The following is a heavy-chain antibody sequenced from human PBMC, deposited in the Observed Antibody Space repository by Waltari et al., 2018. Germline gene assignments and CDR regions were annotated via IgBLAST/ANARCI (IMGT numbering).Heavy chain of an antibody. D-gene: IGHD3-10*01. V-gene: IGHV4-59*01. CDR3: ARGRGGSGSQPLSWFDP. CDR1: GDSIAGYF. CDR2: IYDVGTT. J-gene: IGHJ5*02. Sequence: QVQLRESGPRLVKPSETLSLTCSVSGDSIAGYFRAWIRQPPGKGLQFSGFIYDVGTTRYNPSLASRVAMSVDTSKNHFSLRLTSMTAADTAFYYCARGRGGSGSQPLSWFDPWGPGTLVTVSS.